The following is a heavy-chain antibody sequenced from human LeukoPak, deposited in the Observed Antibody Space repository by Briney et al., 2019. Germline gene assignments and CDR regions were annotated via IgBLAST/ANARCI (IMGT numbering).Heavy chain of an antibody. J-gene: IGHJ4*02. Sequence: QPGGSLRLSCAASGFTFGTNSMNWVRQAPGKGLEWVSYISSGSSAIYYADSVKGRFTISRDNSKNTLYLQMNSLRAEDTAVYYCARDLLGGGLDYWGQGTLVTVSS. CDR2: ISSGSSAI. V-gene: IGHV3-48*01. D-gene: IGHD3-16*01. CDR1: GFTFGTNS. CDR3: ARDLLGGGLDY.